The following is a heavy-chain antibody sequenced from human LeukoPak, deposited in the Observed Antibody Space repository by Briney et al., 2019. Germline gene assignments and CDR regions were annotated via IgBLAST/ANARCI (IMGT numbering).Heavy chain of an antibody. CDR2: IIPALNIT. J-gene: IGHJ6*02. CDR3: ARDQGLTALPPYGLDV. Sequence: SVKVSCKTSGGTFSSSAITWVRQAPGQGLEWIGRIIPALNITSYAQKSQGRVTITADTSTSTAYMELSSLRSEETAVYYCARDQGLTALPPYGLDVWGQGNTVTVSS. CDR1: GGTFSSSA. V-gene: IGHV1-69*04. D-gene: IGHD5-18*01.